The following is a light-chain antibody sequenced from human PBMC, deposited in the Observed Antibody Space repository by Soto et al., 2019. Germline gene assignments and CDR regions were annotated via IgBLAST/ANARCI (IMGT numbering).Light chain of an antibody. CDR1: QSVGSY. J-gene: IGKJ2*01. Sequence: EIVLTQSPATLALSPGERATLSCRASQSVGSYLAWYQQKPGQAPRLLIFDASNRATGIPARFSGSGSGTDFTLTISNLEPEDFAIYYCQQRSDWPPLYTFGQGTKLEIK. V-gene: IGKV3-11*01. CDR2: DAS. CDR3: QQRSDWPPLYT.